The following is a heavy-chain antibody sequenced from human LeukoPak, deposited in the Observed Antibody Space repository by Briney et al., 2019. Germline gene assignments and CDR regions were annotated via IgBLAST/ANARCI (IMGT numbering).Heavy chain of an antibody. Sequence: GGSLRLSCAASGFTFSSYWMHWVRQAPGKGLVWVSRISPDGSTTRHADSVKGRFTTSRDNAKNTLFLQMNSLRAEDTAVYYCTRDFDFSSAIWGQGTLVTVSS. D-gene: IGHD3-3*01. CDR1: GFTFSSYW. V-gene: IGHV3-74*01. J-gene: IGHJ4*02. CDR3: TRDFDFSSAI. CDR2: ISPDGSTT.